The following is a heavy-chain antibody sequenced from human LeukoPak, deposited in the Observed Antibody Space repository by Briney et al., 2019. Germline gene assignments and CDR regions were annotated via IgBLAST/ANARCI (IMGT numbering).Heavy chain of an antibody. CDR1: GGSISSGGYS. CDR3: PSVRNYGDFPHLDY. V-gene: IGHV4-30-2*01. D-gene: IGHD4-17*01. Sequence: SETLSLTCAVSGGSISSGGYSWSWIRQPPGKGLEWIGYIYHSGSTYYNPSLKSRVTISVDRSKNQFSLKLSSVTAADTAVYYCPSVRNYGDFPHLDYWGQGTLVTLSS. CDR2: IYHSGST. J-gene: IGHJ4*02.